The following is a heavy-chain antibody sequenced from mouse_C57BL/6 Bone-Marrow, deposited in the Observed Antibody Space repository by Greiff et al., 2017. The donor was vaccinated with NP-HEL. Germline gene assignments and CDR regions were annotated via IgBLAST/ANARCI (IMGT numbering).Heavy chain of an antibody. CDR1: GFNIKDDY. D-gene: IGHD2-3*01. Sequence: VQLQQSAAELVRPGASVKLSCTASGFNIKDDYMHWVKQRPEQGLEWIGWIDPENGDTEYASKFQGKATITADTSSNTAYLQLSSLTSEDTAVYYCTTCYDGYWGFAYWGQGTLVTVSA. J-gene: IGHJ3*01. CDR3: TTCYDGYWGFAY. CDR2: IDPENGDT. V-gene: IGHV14-4*01.